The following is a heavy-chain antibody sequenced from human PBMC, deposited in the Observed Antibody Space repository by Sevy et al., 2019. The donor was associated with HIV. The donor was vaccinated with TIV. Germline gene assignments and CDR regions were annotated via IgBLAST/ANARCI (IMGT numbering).Heavy chain of an antibody. V-gene: IGHV3-7*01. J-gene: IGHJ6*02. CDR3: ARGFMGADYYYGMDV. CDR1: GFTFSTYW. CDR2: IKQDGSEK. Sequence: GGSLRLSCTASGFTFSTYWMTWVRQAPGKGLEWVANIKQDGSEKYYVDSVKGRFTISRDNAKNSLYLQMNSLRDEDTAVYYCARGFMGADYYYGMDVWGQGTTVTVSS. D-gene: IGHD3-3*01.